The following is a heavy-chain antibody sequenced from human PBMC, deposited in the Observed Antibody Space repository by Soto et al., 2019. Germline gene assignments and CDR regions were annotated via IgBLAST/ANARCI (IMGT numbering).Heavy chain of an antibody. Sequence: QVQLVQSGAEVKKPGASVKVSCKASGYTFTGYYMHWVRQAPGQGLEWMGWINPNSGGTNYAQKIQGWVTMTRDMSISTSYMELSRLRSDDTAVYYCARDSYYYDSSGYYDYWGQGTLVTVSS. CDR1: GYTFTGYY. D-gene: IGHD3-22*01. J-gene: IGHJ4*02. CDR3: ARDSYYYDSSGYYDY. CDR2: INPNSGGT. V-gene: IGHV1-2*04.